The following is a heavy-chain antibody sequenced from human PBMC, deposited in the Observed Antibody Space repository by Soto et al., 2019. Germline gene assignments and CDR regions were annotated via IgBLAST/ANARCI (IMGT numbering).Heavy chain of an antibody. D-gene: IGHD3-3*01. CDR3: ARDLEVGRFLEGDAFDI. CDR2: ISSSSSTI. V-gene: IGHV3-48*01. CDR1: GFTFSSYS. J-gene: IGHJ3*02. Sequence: PGGSLRLSCAASGFTFSSYSMNWVRQAPGKGLEWVSYISSSSSTIYYADSVKGRFTISRDNAKNSLYLQMNSLRAEDTAVYYCARDLEVGRFLEGDAFDIWGQGTMVTVS.